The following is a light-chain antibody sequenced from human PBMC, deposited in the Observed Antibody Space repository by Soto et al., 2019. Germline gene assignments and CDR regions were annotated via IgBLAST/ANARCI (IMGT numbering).Light chain of an antibody. Sequence: QSVLTQPPSVSGAPGQRVTISCTGSSSNIGAHYDVHWYQQLPGTAPKLLIYGNSNRPPGVPDRFSGSKSGTSASLAISGLRSDDEADYFCATWDDSLNGFYVFGTGTKVTVL. CDR2: GNS. V-gene: IGLV1-40*01. CDR1: SSNIGAHYD. J-gene: IGLJ1*01. CDR3: ATWDDSLNGFYV.